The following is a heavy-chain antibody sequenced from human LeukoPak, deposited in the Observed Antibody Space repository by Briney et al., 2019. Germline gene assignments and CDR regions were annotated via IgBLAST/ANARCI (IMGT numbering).Heavy chain of an antibody. V-gene: IGHV3-7*03. CDR1: GVILSNHW. J-gene: IGHJ6*02. CDR3: ARNNDMDV. Sequence: GGSLRLSCAASGVILSNHWMTWVRQAPGKGPEWVANVNKDGSEKYYVDSVKGRLTISRDTAKNSLYLQMNNLRAEDTALYYCARNNDMDVWGQGTTVIVSS. CDR2: VNKDGSEK. D-gene: IGHD1/OR15-1a*01.